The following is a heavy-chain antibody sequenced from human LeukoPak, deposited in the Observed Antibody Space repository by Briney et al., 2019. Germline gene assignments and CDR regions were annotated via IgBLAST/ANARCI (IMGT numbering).Heavy chain of an antibody. CDR2: INPNSGGT. V-gene: IGHV1-2*02. Sequence: GASVKVSCKASGYTFTGYYIHWVRQAPRQGLEWMGWINPNSGGTNYAQKFQGRVTMTRDTSISTAYMELSRLRSDHTAVYYCARDAENSAALGDYWGQGTLVTVSS. CDR1: GYTFTGYY. J-gene: IGHJ4*02. D-gene: IGHD2-2*01. CDR3: ARDAENSAALGDY.